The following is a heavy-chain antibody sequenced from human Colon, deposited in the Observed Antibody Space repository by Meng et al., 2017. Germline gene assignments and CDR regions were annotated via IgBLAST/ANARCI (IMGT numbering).Heavy chain of an antibody. Sequence: GESLKISCEGSGFTFSTYWMHWVRQAPGKGLVWVSLISPDGSATSYADSVKGRFTISRDNVKNTVYLQMNSLTAEDTAVYFCASFQYTMEDYWGQGPLVTVSS. CDR1: GFTFSTYW. D-gene: IGHD3-3*01. CDR2: ISPDGSAT. CDR3: ASFQYTMEDY. J-gene: IGHJ4*02. V-gene: IGHV3-74*01.